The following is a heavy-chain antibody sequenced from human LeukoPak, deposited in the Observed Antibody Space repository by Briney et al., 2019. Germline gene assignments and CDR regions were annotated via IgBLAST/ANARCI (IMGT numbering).Heavy chain of an antibody. D-gene: IGHD4-17*01. CDR2: ISYIGST. J-gene: IGHJ3*02. Sequence: SETLSLTCTVSGGSISSSSYYWGWIRQPPGKGLEWIGYISYIGSTNYNPSLKSRVTISVDTSKNQFSLKLSSVTAADTAVYYCARDPTTVTKGLDIWGKGTMVTVSS. CDR3: ARDPTTVTKGLDI. CDR1: GGSISSSSYY. V-gene: IGHV4-61*01.